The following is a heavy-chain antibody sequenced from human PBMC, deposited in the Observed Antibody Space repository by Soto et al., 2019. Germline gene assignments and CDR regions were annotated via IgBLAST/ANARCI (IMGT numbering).Heavy chain of an antibody. CDR2: ISTHSGNT. CDR1: GYTFTRFG. J-gene: IGHJ4*02. Sequence: QVQLMQSGAEVRKPGASVKVSCKASGYTFTRFGLTWVRQAPGQGLEWMGWISTHSGNTNYARKLQGGVTLTTDTSTNTAYMELRSLRSDDTAVYYCASSREGVSGSYFDYWGQGTLVTVSS. V-gene: IGHV1-18*01. D-gene: IGHD1-26*01. CDR3: ASSREGVSGSYFDY.